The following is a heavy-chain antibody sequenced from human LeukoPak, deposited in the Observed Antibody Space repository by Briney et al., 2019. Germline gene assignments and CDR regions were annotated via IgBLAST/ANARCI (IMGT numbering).Heavy chain of an antibody. J-gene: IGHJ4*02. Sequence: PGGSLRLSCAASGFAFSSYAMHWVRQAPGKGLEWVAVISYDGSNKYYADSVKGRFTISRDNSKNTLYLQMNSLRAEDTAVYYCARDEDSNLDYWGQGTLVTVSS. D-gene: IGHD2-15*01. CDR2: ISYDGSNK. V-gene: IGHV3-30-3*01. CDR1: GFAFSSYA. CDR3: ARDEDSNLDY.